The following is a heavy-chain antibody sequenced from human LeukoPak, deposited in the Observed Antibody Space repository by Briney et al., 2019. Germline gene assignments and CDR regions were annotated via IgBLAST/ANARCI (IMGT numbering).Heavy chain of an antibody. Sequence: ASVKVSCKASGYTFTSYDINWVRQAPGQGLEWMGWISAYNGNTNYAQKLQGRVTMTTDTSTSTAYMELRSLRSDDTAVYYCARDWYYDSSGPFDYWGQGTLVTVSS. CDR1: GYTFTSYD. CDR3: ARDWYYDSSGPFDY. J-gene: IGHJ4*02. V-gene: IGHV1-18*01. D-gene: IGHD3-22*01. CDR2: ISAYNGNT.